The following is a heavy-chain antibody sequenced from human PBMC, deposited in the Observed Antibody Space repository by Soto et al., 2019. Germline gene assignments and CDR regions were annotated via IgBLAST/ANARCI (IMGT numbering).Heavy chain of an antibody. CDR1: GFTFSGSA. J-gene: IGHJ6*02. V-gene: IGHV3-73*02. CDR3: TSDTARVYYGMDV. Sequence: EVQLVESGGGLVQPGGSLKLSCAASGFTFSGSAMHWVRQASGKGLEWVGRIRSKANSYATAYAASVKGRFTISRDDSKNTPYLQMNSLKTEDTAVYYCTSDTARVYYGMDVWGQGTTVTVSS. CDR2: IRSKANSYAT. D-gene: IGHD5-18*01.